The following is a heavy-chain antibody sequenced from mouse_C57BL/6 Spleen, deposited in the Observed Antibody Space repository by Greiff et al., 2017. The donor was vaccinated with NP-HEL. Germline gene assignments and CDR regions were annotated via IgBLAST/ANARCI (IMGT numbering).Heavy chain of an antibody. CDR3: ARSDRSYAMDY. Sequence: EVKLMESGGGLVKPGGSLKLSCAASGFTFSDYGMHWVRQAPEKGLEWVAYISSGSSTIYYADTVKGRFTISRDNAKNTLFLQMTSLRSEDTAMYYCARSDRSYAMDYWGQGTSVTVSS. CDR2: ISSGSSTI. V-gene: IGHV5-17*01. J-gene: IGHJ4*01. CDR1: GFTFSDYG.